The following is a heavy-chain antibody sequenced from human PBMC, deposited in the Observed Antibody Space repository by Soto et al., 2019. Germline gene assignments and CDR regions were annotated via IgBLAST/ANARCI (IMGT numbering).Heavy chain of an antibody. V-gene: IGHV1-69*01. J-gene: IGHJ6*02. CDR3: ARALGMDNRYYYYGMDV. D-gene: IGHD3-3*01. CDR2: IIPNFGTA. Sequence: QVQLVQSGAEVKKPGSSVKVSCKASGGTFSSYAISWVRQAPGQGLEWMGGIIPNFGTANYAQKFQGRVTISADESTSTAYMEVSSLRSEDTAVYYCARALGMDNRYYYYGMDVWGQGTTVTVSS. CDR1: GGTFSSYA.